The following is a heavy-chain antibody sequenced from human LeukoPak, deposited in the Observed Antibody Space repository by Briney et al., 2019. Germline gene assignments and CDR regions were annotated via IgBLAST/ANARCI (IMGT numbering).Heavy chain of an antibody. V-gene: IGHV4-39*07. CDR1: GGSISSSSYY. J-gene: IGHJ4*02. Sequence: PSETLSLTCTVSGGSISSSSYYWGWIRQPPGKGLEWIGSIYYSGSTYYNPSLKSRVTISVDTSKNQFSLKLSSVTAADTAVYYCARVVSGFGSSGSYFDPPPYYFDYWGQGTLVTVSS. CDR2: IYYSGST. CDR3: ARVVSGFGSSGSYFDPPPYYFDY. D-gene: IGHD3-22*01.